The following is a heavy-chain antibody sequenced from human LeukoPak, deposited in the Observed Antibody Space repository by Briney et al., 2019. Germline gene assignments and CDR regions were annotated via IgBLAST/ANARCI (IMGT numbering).Heavy chain of an antibody. V-gene: IGHV4-38-2*02. Sequence: SETLSLTCTVSGYSISSDYYWGWIRQPPGKGLEWIGNVYRTGSTYYNPSLTSRVTISIDTSKNQFSLRLSSVTAADTAVYYCARDLSITMIRGVTFDYWGQGALVTVSS. CDR3: ARDLSITMIRGVTFDY. CDR1: GYSISSDYY. J-gene: IGHJ4*02. D-gene: IGHD3-10*01. CDR2: VYRTGST.